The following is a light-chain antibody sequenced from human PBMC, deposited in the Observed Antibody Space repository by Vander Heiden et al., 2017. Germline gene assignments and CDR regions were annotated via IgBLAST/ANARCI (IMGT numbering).Light chain of an antibody. V-gene: IGLV2-14*03. CDR3: SSYTSITTLV. J-gene: IGLJ1*01. CDR2: DVS. CDR1: SSAVGLSNS. Sequence: QSAVTQPASMPGSPGQSITISSTGTSSAVGLSNSVAWYQQLPGKALKVLIHDVSTRPTGVSHRFSGSKSGNTASLTISALQTEDEAHYYCSSYTSITTLVFGTGTKVTVL.